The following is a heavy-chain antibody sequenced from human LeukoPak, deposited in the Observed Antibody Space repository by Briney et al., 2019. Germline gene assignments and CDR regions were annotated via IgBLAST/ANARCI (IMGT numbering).Heavy chain of an antibody. CDR2: ISAGGSST. V-gene: IGHV3-23*01. Sequence: GGSLRLSCSAFGFNFGDYGMTWVRQAPGKGLEWVSTISAGGSSTFYADSVKGRFTISRDNSKNTLYLQMSSLRAEDTAIYYCAKDRCGGASCSFNYWGQGTLVTVSS. CDR1: GFNFGDYG. CDR3: AKDRCGGASCSFNY. J-gene: IGHJ4*02. D-gene: IGHD2-15*01.